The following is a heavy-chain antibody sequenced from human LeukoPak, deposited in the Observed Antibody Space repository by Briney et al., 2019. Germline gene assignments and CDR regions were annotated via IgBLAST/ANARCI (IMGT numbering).Heavy chain of an antibody. CDR2: IIPRGGV. Sequence: AETLSLTCAVHGVSFSAYSWSWIRQSPGRGLEWIGEIIPRGGVIYNPSLKSRATISGDTSENQFSLSLTSVTAADTAVYYCARIRCGHTDVVCYNYWGLGTLVSVSS. J-gene: IGHJ4*02. V-gene: IGHV4-34*12. CDR1: GVSFSAYS. D-gene: IGHD2-21*01. CDR3: ARIRCGHTDVVCYNY.